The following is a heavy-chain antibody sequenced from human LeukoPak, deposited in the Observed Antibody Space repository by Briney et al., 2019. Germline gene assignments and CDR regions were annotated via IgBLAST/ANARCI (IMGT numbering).Heavy chain of an antibody. V-gene: IGHV4-34*01. CDR1: GGSFSGYY. CDR2: INHSGST. D-gene: IGHD6-6*01. Sequence: SETLSLTCAVYGGSFSGYYWSWIRQPPGKGLEWIGEINHSGSTNYNPSLKSRVTISIDTSKSQFSLKLSSVTAADTAVYYCAREYTSSSTAFDIWGQGTMVTASS. CDR3: AREYTSSSTAFDI. J-gene: IGHJ3*02.